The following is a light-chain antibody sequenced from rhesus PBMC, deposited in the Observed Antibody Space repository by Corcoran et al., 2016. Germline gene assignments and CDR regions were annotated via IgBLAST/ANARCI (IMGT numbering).Light chain of an antibody. CDR3: LLYHNRAYI. CDR1: TGAVPRGNC. Sequence: QAVVTQEPSLTVSPGGTVTLTCGPSTGAVPRGNCANWFQQKPGQVPRGLIYNTDSKHSWTPARFSDSLAGGKAALTLSGAQPEDEADYYCLLYHNRAYIFGPGTRLTVL. J-gene: IGLJ1*01. V-gene: IGLV7-76*01. CDR2: NTD.